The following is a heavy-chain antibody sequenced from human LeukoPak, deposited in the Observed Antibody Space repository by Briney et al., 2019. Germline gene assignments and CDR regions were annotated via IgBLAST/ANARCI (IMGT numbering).Heavy chain of an antibody. CDR3: ARRYCSTTSCYWGGYFYMDV. D-gene: IGHD2-2*01. CDR2: IKQDGSEK. J-gene: IGHJ6*03. Sequence: PGGSLRLSCAASGFTLSSYWMSWVRQAPGKGLEWVANIKQDGSEKHYVDSVKGRFTISRDNAKNSLYLQMNSLRGEDTAVYYCARRYCSTTSCYWGGYFYMDVWGKGTTVTVSS. V-gene: IGHV3-7*01. CDR1: GFTLSSYW.